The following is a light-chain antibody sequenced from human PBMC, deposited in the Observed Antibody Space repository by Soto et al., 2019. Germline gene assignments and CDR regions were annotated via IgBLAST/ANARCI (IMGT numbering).Light chain of an antibody. CDR3: AAWDDSLSGHVV. V-gene: IGLV1-47*01. Sequence: QSVLTQPPSASGTPGQRVTISCSGSSSNSGSNYVYWYQQLPATAPKLLVYKNNQRPAGVPDRFSGSKSGTSAFLAISGLRSEDEADYYCAAWDDSLSGHVVFGGGTKVTGL. J-gene: IGLJ2*01. CDR2: KNN. CDR1: SSNSGSNY.